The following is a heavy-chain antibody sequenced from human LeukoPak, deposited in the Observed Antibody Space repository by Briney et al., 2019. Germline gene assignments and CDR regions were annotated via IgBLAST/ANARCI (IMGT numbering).Heavy chain of an antibody. Sequence: SETLSLACAVSGGSISSGGYCWSWIRQPPGKGLEWIGYIYHSGSTYYNPSLKSRVTISVDRSKNQFSLKLSSVTAADTAVYYCARAPDAFDIWGQGTMVTVSS. CDR2: IYHSGST. J-gene: IGHJ3*02. CDR3: ARAPDAFDI. CDR1: GGSISSGGYC. V-gene: IGHV4-30-2*01.